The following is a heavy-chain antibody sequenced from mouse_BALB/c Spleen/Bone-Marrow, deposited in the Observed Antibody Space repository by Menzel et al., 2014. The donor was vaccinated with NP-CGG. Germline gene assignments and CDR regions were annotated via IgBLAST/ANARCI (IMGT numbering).Heavy chain of an antibody. D-gene: IGHD2-1*01. V-gene: IGHV7-3*02. CDR2: IRNKANGYTT. CDR1: GFTFTDHY. CDR3: ARDYLYYFDY. J-gene: IGHJ2*01. Sequence: VMLVESGGGLVQPGGFLRLSCATSGFTFTDHYMSWVRQPPGKALEWLGFIRNKANGYTTEYSASVKGRFTISRDNSQRIVYLQMNSLRAEDSATYYCARDYLYYFDYWGQGTTLTVSS.